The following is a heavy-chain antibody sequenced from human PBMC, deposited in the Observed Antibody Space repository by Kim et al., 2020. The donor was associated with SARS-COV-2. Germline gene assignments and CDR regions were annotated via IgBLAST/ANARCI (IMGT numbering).Heavy chain of an antibody. J-gene: IGHJ6*02. V-gene: IGHV1-69*13. CDR3: AGGGDTGFYYYYYGMDV. D-gene: IGHD4-17*01. CDR2: IIPIFGTA. CDR1: GGTFSSYA. Sequence: SVKVSCKASGGTFSSYAISWVRQAPGQGLEWMGGIIPIFGTANYAQKFQGRVTITADESTSTAYMELSSLRSEDTAVYYCAGGGDTGFYYYYYGMDVWGQGTTVTVSS.